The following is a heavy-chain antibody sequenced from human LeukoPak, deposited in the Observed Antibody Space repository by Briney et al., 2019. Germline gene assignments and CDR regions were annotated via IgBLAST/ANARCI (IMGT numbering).Heavy chain of an antibody. CDR3: ARGYDIFTGLGYFDY. D-gene: IGHD3-9*01. V-gene: IGHV3-21*01. CDR1: GFAFSGYS. J-gene: IGHJ4*02. Sequence: PGGSLRLSCAASGFAFSGYSMNWVRQAPGKGLEWVSSVSRGSSFIFYADSVQGRFTVSRDDAKDSLFLQMNSLRAEDTAVYYCARGYDIFTGLGYFDYWGQGTLVTVSS. CDR2: VSRGSSFI.